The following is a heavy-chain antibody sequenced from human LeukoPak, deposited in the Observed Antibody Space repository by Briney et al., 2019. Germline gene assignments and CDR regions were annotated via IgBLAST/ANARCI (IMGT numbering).Heavy chain of an antibody. CDR3: AKDGDYDSSGYMVY. D-gene: IGHD3-22*01. CDR1: GFTFSIYS. J-gene: IGHJ4*02. V-gene: IGHV3-48*01. Sequence: GGSLRLSCAASGFTFSIYSMNWVRQATGKGLEWISYISSSSSTIYYADSVKGRFTISRDKAKNSLYLQMNSLRAEDTAVYYCAKDGDYDSSGYMVYWGQGTLVTVSS. CDR2: ISSSSSTI.